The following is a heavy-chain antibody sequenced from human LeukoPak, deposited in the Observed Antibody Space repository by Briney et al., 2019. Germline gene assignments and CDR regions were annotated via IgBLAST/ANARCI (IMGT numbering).Heavy chain of an antibody. J-gene: IGHJ3*02. Sequence: GGSLRLSCAASGFTVSSNYMSWVRQAPGKGLEWVSVIYSGGSTYYADSVKGRFTISRDNSKNTLYLQMNSLRAEDTAVYYCARQNYGILPHDLSIKDAFDIWGQGTMVTVSS. V-gene: IGHV3-53*01. CDR3: ARQNYGILPHDLSIKDAFDI. D-gene: IGHD1-7*01. CDR1: GFTVSSNY. CDR2: IYSGGST.